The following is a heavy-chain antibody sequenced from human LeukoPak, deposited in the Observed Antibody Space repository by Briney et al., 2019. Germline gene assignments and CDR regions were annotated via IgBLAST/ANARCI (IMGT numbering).Heavy chain of an antibody. D-gene: IGHD6-6*01. CDR1: GGSINSYY. Sequence: SETLSLTCTVSGGSINSYYWSWIRPPPGKGLEWIGYISYSGSTNYNPSLKSRVTISVDTSKIQFSLKLSSVTAADTAVYYCARDGCGSSSCLDYWGQGTLVTVSS. CDR3: ARDGCGSSSCLDY. J-gene: IGHJ4*02. V-gene: IGHV4-59*01. CDR2: ISYSGST.